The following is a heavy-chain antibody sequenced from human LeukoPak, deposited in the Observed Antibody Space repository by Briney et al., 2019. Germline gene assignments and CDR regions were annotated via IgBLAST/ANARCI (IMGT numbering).Heavy chain of an antibody. CDR1: GGTFSSYA. CDR3: ARVTTATDAFDI. CDR2: IIPIFGTA. Sequence: SVKVSCKASGGTFSSYAISWVRQAPGQGLEWMGGIIPIFGTANYAQKFQGRATITTDESTSTAYMELSSLRSEDTAVYYCARVTTATDAFDIWGQGTMVTVSS. J-gene: IGHJ3*02. V-gene: IGHV1-69*05. D-gene: IGHD3-3*01.